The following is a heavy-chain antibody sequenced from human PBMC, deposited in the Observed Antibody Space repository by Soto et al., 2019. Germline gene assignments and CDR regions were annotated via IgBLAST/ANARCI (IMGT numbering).Heavy chain of an antibody. CDR2: IYYSGST. J-gene: IGHJ6*02. CDR3: AREDSTYYDFWSGPEDV. D-gene: IGHD3-3*01. CDR1: GVSISSGGYY. V-gene: IGHV4-31*03. Sequence: PSETLSLTCTVSGVSISSGGYYWSWIRQHPGKGLEWIGYIYYSGSTYYNPSLKSRVTISVDTSKNQFSLKLSSVTAADTAVYYCAREDSTYYDFWSGPEDVWGQGTTVTVSS.